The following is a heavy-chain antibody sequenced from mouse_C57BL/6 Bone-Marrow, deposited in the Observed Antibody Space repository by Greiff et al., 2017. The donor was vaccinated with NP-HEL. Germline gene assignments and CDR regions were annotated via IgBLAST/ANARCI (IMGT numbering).Heavy chain of an antibody. Sequence: EVKVIESGGGLVQPGGSLKLSCAASGIDFSRYWMSWVRRAPGKGLEWIGEINPDSSTINYAPSLKDKFIISRDNAKNTLYLQMSKVRSEDTALYYCARPRYGSHHWYFDVWGTGTTVTVSS. CDR2: INPDSSTI. J-gene: IGHJ1*03. D-gene: IGHD1-1*01. CDR1: GIDFSRYW. CDR3: ARPRYGSHHWYFDV. V-gene: IGHV4-1*01.